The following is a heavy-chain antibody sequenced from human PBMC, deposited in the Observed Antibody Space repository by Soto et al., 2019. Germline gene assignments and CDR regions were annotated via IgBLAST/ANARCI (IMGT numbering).Heavy chain of an antibody. Sequence: SETLSLTCTVSGASISSYYWAWIRQPPKRGLEWIGYMYFSGSTNYNASLESRVIMSVDASKKQFTLKLSSVTAADTAVYYCTSLSRDYYGSGSYKVTMDVWGQGTTVT. CDR2: MYFSGST. D-gene: IGHD3-10*01. V-gene: IGHV4-59*01. CDR3: TSLSRDYYGSGSYKVTMDV. J-gene: IGHJ6*02. CDR1: GASISSYY.